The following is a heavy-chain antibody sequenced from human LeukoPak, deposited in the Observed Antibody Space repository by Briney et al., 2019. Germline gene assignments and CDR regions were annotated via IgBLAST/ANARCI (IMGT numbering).Heavy chain of an antibody. CDR2: INPNSGGT. Sequence: ASVKVSCKASGYTFTGYYMHWVRRAPGQGLEWMGWINPNSGGTNYAQKFQGRVTMTRDTSISTAYMELSRLRSDDTAVYYCASSNYYGSGSSFLDYWGQGTLVTVSS. CDR1: GYTFTGYY. CDR3: ASSNYYGSGSSFLDY. D-gene: IGHD3-10*01. V-gene: IGHV1-2*02. J-gene: IGHJ4*02.